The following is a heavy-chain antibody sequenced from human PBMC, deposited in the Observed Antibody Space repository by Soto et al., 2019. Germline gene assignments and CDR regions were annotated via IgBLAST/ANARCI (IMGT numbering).Heavy chain of an antibody. J-gene: IGHJ5*02. V-gene: IGHV4-31*03. Sequence: SETLSVTCSVSGGSISTGGYYWTWIRQHPGKGLEWIGYIYDSGSTYYNPSLKSRVAISVDTSKNQFSLKLSSVTAADTAVYYCARGGRFYYNNWFDPWGQGTLVTVS. CDR3: ARGGRFYYNNWFDP. CDR2: IYDSGST. CDR1: GGSISTGGYY. D-gene: IGHD3-22*01.